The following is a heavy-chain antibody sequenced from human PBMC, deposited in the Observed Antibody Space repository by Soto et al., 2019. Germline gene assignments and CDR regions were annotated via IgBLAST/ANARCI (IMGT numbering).Heavy chain of an antibody. V-gene: IGHV4-34*01. CDR2: INHGGGT. D-gene: IGHD3-3*01. CDR3: ASRGVTIFGVVSGGFDP. J-gene: IGHJ5*02. Sequence: QVQLQQWGAGLLKPSETLSLTCAVSGGSFSGYYWSWIRQPPGKGLAWIGEINHGGGTNYNPSLKSRVTISVDKSKNQFSLKLSSVTAADTAVYYCASRGVTIFGVVSGGFDPWGQGTLVTVSS. CDR1: GGSFSGYY.